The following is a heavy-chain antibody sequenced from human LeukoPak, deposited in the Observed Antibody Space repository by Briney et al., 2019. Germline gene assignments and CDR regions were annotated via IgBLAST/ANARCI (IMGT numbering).Heavy chain of an antibody. V-gene: IGHV3-48*01. CDR3: ARDDVGYFDY. CDR1: GFTFNRYS. CDR2: VSSSSSV. J-gene: IGHJ4*02. D-gene: IGHD1-26*01. Sequence: GGSLRLSCAASGFTFNRYSMNWVRQAPGKGLEWISYVSSSSSVYYVDSVKGRFTISRDNAKNSLYLQMNSLRAKDTAVYYCARDDVGYFDYWGQGTLVTVSS.